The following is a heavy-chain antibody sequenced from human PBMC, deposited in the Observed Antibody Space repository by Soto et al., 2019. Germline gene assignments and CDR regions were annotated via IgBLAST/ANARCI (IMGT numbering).Heavy chain of an antibody. J-gene: IGHJ4*02. CDR2: IYSGGST. V-gene: IGHV3-66*01. Sequence: GGSLRLSCAASGFTVSSNYMSWVRQAPGKGLEWVSVIYSGGSTYYADSVKGRFTISRDNSKNTLYLQMNSLRAEDTAVYYCAGRRKWPPIDYWGQGTLVTVSS. CDR3: AGRRKWPPIDY. D-gene: IGHD5-12*01. CDR1: GFTVSSNY.